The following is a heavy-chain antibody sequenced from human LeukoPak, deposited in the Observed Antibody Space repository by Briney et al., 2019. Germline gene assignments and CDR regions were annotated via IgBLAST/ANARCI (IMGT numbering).Heavy chain of an antibody. Sequence: GGSLRLSCAASRFTFRDYYMSWIRQAPGKGLEWVSYISSSSSYTNYADSVKGRFTISRDNAKNSLYLQMNSLRAEDTAVYYCARNFGYSSGFADYWGQGTLVTVSS. J-gene: IGHJ4*02. CDR1: RFTFRDYY. CDR3: ARNFGYSSGFADY. CDR2: ISSSSSYT. D-gene: IGHD6-19*01. V-gene: IGHV3-11*06.